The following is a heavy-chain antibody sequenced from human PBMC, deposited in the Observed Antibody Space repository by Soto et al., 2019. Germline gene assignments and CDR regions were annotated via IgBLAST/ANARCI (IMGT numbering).Heavy chain of an antibody. D-gene: IGHD3-3*01. CDR2: ISYDGSNK. CDR1: GFTFSSYG. V-gene: IGHV3-30*18. CDR3: AKAPTYYDFRSGYYTPSFDAFDI. Sequence: GGSLRLSCAASGFTFSSYGMHWVRQAPGKGLEWVAVISYDGSNKYYADSVKGRFTISRDNSKNTLYLQMNSLRDEDTAVYYYAKAPTYYDFRSGYYTPSFDAFDIWGKGTMVTVSS. J-gene: IGHJ3*02.